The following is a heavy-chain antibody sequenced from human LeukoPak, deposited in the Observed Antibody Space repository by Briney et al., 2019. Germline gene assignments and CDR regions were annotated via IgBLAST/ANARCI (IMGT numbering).Heavy chain of an antibody. CDR3: ARENDYGGNFRYGYFDY. V-gene: IGHV3-48*01. D-gene: IGHD4-23*01. Sequence: PGGSLRLSCAASGFTFSTYSMNWVRQAPGQGLEWVSYISSGSSTIYSADSVKGRFTISRDNAKNSLYLQMNSLRAEDTAVYYGARENDYGGNFRYGYFDYWGQGTLVTVSS. CDR1: GFTFSTYS. CDR2: ISSGSSTI. J-gene: IGHJ4*02.